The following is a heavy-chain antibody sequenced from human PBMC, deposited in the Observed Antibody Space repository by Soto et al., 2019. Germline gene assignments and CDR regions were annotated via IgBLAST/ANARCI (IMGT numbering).Heavy chain of an antibody. CDR2: ISYDGSNK. V-gene: IGHV3-30-3*01. J-gene: IGHJ6*02. D-gene: IGHD2-21*02. Sequence: GSLRLSCAASGFTFSSYAMHWVRQAPGKGLEWVAVISYDGSNKYYADSVKGRFTISRDNSRNTLYLQMNSLRAEDTAVYYCAREGGGGDSYYYYGMDVWGQGTTVTVSS. CDR1: GFTFSSYA. CDR3: AREGGGGDSYYYYGMDV.